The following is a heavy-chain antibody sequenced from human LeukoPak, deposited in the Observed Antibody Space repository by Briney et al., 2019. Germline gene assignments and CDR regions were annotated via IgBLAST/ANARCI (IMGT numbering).Heavy chain of an antibody. J-gene: IGHJ6*03. CDR2: IYSGGST. CDR3: ARDAKPAVGGLYYYYYMDV. V-gene: IGHV3-53*01. Sequence: GGSLRLSCAAAGFTVSSNYMSWVRQAPGKGLEWVSVIYSGGSTYYADSVKGRFTISRDNSKNTLYLQMNSLRAEDTAVYYCARDAKPAVGGLYYYYYMDVWGKGTTVTVSS. D-gene: IGHD2-2*01. CDR1: GFTVSSNY.